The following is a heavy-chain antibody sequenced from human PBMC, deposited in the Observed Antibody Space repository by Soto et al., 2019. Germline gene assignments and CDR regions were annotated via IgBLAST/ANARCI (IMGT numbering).Heavy chain of an antibody. CDR2: VSHDGRNT. Sequence: VQLVESGGGVVQPGRSLRLSCAASGFTFSDYAMHWVRQAPGKGLEWVPVVSHDGRNTHYADSLKGRFTISRDSSKNTVSLEMTSLRAEDTAVYYCAKGGRQWLVTSDFNYWGQGALVTVSS. D-gene: IGHD6-19*01. V-gene: IGHV3-30*18. CDR1: GFTFSDYA. J-gene: IGHJ4*02. CDR3: AKGGRQWLVTSDFNY.